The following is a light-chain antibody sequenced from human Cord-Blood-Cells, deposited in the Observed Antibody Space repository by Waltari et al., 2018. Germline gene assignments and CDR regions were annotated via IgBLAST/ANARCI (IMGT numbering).Light chain of an antibody. V-gene: IGLV1-40*01. Sequence: QSVLTQPPSVSGAPGQRVTISCTGSSSNIGAGYDVHGYQQLPGTAPKLLIYCNSNRPSGVPDRFSGSKSGTSASLAITGLQAEDEADYYCQSYDSSLSGYVFGTGTKVTVL. CDR2: CNS. CDR1: SSNIGAGYD. CDR3: QSYDSSLSGYV. J-gene: IGLJ1*01.